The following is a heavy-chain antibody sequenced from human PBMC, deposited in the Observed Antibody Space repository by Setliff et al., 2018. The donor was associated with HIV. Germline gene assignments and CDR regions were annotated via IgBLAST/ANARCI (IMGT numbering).Heavy chain of an antibody. V-gene: IGHV4-4*09. CDR1: GGSISISD. CDR2: IYTSGNT. Sequence: SETLSLTCTVSGGSISISDWSWIRQPPGKGLEWIGCIYTSGNTNYDPSLKSRVTISVDTSKNQFSLKLASVIAADTAAYFCARRSDWFDPWGQGTLVTVSS. CDR3: ARRSDWFDP. J-gene: IGHJ5*02.